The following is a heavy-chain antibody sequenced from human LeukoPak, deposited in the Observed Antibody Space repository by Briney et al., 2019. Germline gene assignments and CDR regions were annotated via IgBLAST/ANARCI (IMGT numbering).Heavy chain of an antibody. Sequence: SETLSLTCTVSGGSISSYYWSWIRQPPGKGLEWIGYIYYSGSTNYNPSLKSRVTISVDTSKNQFSLKLSSVTAEDTAVYYCARVVRGKLWVVLPPRGAFDIWGQGTMVTVSS. CDR2: IYYSGST. D-gene: IGHD3-10*01. J-gene: IGHJ3*02. CDR3: ARVVRGKLWVVLPPRGAFDI. CDR1: GGSISSYY. V-gene: IGHV4-59*01.